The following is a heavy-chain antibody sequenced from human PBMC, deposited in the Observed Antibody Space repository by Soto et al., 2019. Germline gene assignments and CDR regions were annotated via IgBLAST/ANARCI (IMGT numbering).Heavy chain of an antibody. D-gene: IGHD3-22*01. Sequence: GGSLRLSCAASGFTFSSYEMNWVRQAPGKGLEWVSYISSSGSTIYYADSVKGRFTISRDNAKNLLYLQMNSLRAEDTAVYYCARSLRITDDSSGYDYWGQGTLVTVSS. J-gene: IGHJ4*02. V-gene: IGHV3-48*03. CDR3: ARSLRITDDSSGYDY. CDR1: GFTFSSYE. CDR2: ISSSGSTI.